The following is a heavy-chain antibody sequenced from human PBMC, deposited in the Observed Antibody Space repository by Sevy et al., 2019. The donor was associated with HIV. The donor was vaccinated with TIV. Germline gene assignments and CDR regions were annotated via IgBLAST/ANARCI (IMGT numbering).Heavy chain of an antibody. CDR2: ISYDGSNK. CDR1: GFTFSSYA. J-gene: IGHJ4*02. D-gene: IGHD3-9*01. V-gene: IGHV3-30*04. Sequence: GGSLRLSCAASGFTFSSYAMHWVRQAPGKGLEWVAVISYDGSNKYYADSVNGRFTISRDNSKNTLYLQMNSLRAEDTAVYYCARDGLASPSYYFDYWGQGTLVTVSS. CDR3: ARDGLASPSYYFDY.